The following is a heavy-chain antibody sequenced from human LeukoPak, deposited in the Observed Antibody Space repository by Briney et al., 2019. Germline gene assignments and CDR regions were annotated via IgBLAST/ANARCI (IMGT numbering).Heavy chain of an antibody. CDR2: MNPNSGNT. D-gene: IGHD6-13*01. J-gene: IGHJ6*02. Sequence: ASVKVSCKASGYTFTSYDINWVRQATGQGLEWMGWMNPNSGNTGYAQKFQGRVTTTRNTSISTAYMELSSLRSEDTAVYYCARVGYSSSWYNFYYYGMDVWGQGTTVTVSS. V-gene: IGHV1-8*01. CDR1: GYTFTSYD. CDR3: ARVGYSSSWYNFYYYGMDV.